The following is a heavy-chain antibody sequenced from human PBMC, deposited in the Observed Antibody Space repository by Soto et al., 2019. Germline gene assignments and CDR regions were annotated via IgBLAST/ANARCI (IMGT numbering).Heavy chain of an antibody. CDR2: IIPIFGTA. CDR1: GGTFSSYA. V-gene: IGHV1-69*06. J-gene: IGHJ6*02. CDR3: ARRKEWLVHSYYYYGMDV. D-gene: IGHD6-19*01. Sequence: QVQLVQSGAEVKKPGSSVKVSCKASGGTFSSYAISWVRQAPGQGLEWMGGIIPIFGTANYAQKFQGRVTITADKSASTAYMELSSLRSEDTAVYYCARRKEWLVHSYYYYGMDVWGQGTTVTVSS.